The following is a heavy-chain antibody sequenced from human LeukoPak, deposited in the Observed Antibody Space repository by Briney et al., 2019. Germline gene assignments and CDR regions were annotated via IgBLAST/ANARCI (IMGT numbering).Heavy chain of an antibody. D-gene: IGHD3-22*01. J-gene: IGHJ3*02. Sequence: GGSLRLSCAASGFTFSNYGMHWVRQAPGKGLEWVAVISYDGSNKYYADSVKGRFTISRDNSKNTLYLQMNSLRAEDTAVYYCANLLFRDSSGYPGFSAFDIWGQGTMVTVSS. CDR2: ISYDGSNK. CDR3: ANLLFRDSSGYPGFSAFDI. V-gene: IGHV3-30*18. CDR1: GFTFSNYG.